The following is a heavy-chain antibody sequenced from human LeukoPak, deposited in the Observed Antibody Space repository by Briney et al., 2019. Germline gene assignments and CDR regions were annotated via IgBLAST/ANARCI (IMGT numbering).Heavy chain of an antibody. CDR1: GFIFSSYG. CDR2: ITSSGGST. V-gene: IGHV3-64*01. D-gene: IGHD2-2*01. J-gene: IGHJ4*02. Sequence: PGGSLRLSCVASGFIFSSYGMHWVRQAPGKGLEYVSGITSSGGSTYYGNSVKGRFTISRDNSKNTLYLQMGSLRAEDMAVYYCARGGYCSSTSCYVGYWGQGTLVTVSS. CDR3: ARGGYCSSTSCYVGY.